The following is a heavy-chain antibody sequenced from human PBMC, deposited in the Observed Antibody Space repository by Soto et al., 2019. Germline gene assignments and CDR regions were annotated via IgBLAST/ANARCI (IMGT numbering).Heavy chain of an antibody. CDR3: ARRYGGTFDY. D-gene: IGHD2-15*01. J-gene: IGHJ4*02. CDR2: IYYSGST. CDR1: GGSISSYY. Sequence: SETLSLTCSVSGGSISSYYLSWIRQPPGKGLEWIGYIYYSGSTNYNPSLKSRVTISVDTSKNQFSLKLSPVTAADTAVYYCARRYGGTFDYWGQGTLVTVSS. V-gene: IGHV4-59*08.